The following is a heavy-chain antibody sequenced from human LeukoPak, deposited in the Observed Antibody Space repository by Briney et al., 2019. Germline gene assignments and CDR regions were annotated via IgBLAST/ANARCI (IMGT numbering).Heavy chain of an antibody. CDR3: ARAGYSSGWDHFDY. Sequence: GASVKVSCKASGYTFTSYGISWVRQAPGQGLEWMGWISAYNGNTNYAQKLQGRVTMTTDTSTSTTYMELRSLRSDDTAVYYCARAGYSSGWDHFDYWGQGTLVTVSS. V-gene: IGHV1-18*01. CDR2: ISAYNGNT. J-gene: IGHJ4*02. CDR1: GYTFTSYG. D-gene: IGHD6-19*01.